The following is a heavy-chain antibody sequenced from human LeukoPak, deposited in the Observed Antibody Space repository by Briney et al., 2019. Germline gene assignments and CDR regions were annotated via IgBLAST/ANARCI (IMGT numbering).Heavy chain of an antibody. J-gene: IGHJ4*02. CDR1: GFTFNTYA. CDR3: AYGSNSFYYFDY. Sequence: PGGSLRLSCAASGFTFNTYALSWVRQAPGKGLEWVSAISGSGGSTYYTDSVKGRFTISRDNSKNTLYLQMSSLRADDTAVYYCAYGSNSFYYFDYWGQGTLVTVSS. CDR2: ISGSGGST. D-gene: IGHD4-4*01. V-gene: IGHV3-23*01.